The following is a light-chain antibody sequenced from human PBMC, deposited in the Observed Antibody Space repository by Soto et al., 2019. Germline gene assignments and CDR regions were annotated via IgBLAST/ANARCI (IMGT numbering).Light chain of an antibody. Sequence: QSVLAQPASVSGSPGQSITISCTGTSSDVGAYNSVSWYQQHPHRAPQVIIYKGTQRPSRVSNRFSGSTSGNAASLTISALQADDEADYFCCSSAPESTYVFGTGTKVTVL. V-gene: IGLV2-23*01. CDR1: SSDVGAYNS. CDR3: CSSAPESTYV. J-gene: IGLJ1*01. CDR2: KGT.